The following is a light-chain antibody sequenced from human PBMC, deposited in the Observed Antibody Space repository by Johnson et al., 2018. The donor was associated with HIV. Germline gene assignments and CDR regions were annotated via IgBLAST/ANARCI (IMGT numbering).Light chain of an antibody. Sequence: QSVLTQPPSVSAAPGQKVTISCSGSSSNIGNTYVSWYQQLPGTAPKLLIYDNNKRPSGIPDRFSGSKSGTSATLGITGLQTGDEADYFCGTWDSSLNVLFGTETKRTVL. CDR1: SSNIGNTY. CDR3: GTWDSSLNVL. J-gene: IGLJ1*01. V-gene: IGLV1-51*01. CDR2: DNN.